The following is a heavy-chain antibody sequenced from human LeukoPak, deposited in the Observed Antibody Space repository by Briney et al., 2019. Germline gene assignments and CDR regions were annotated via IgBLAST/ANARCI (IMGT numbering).Heavy chain of an antibody. D-gene: IGHD6-13*01. V-gene: IGHV4-39*01. J-gene: IGHJ4*02. Sequence: SETLSLTCTVSGGSFSSSNYYWGWIRQPPGKGLEWIGSFYYSAITYYSPSLKSRVTISVDTSTNQFSLRLSSVTAADTAVYYCARHVEATAVTGFDYWGQGTLVTVSS. CDR3: ARHVEATAVTGFDY. CDR1: GGSFSSSNYY. CDR2: FYYSAIT.